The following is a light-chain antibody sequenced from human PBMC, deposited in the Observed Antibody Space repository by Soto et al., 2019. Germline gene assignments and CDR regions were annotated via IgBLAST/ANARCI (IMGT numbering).Light chain of an antibody. CDR3: QQYFKLRT. Sequence: AIPMTQSPSSLSASAGDRVTITCRASQDIGTYLVWYQQKPGKAPNLLIYSASTLHSGGPSRFSGSGAGTVSAHTISSLQSEDSATYYCQQYFKLRTFCQGTKV. CDR1: QDIGTY. J-gene: IGKJ1*01. CDR2: SAS. V-gene: IGKV1-8*01.